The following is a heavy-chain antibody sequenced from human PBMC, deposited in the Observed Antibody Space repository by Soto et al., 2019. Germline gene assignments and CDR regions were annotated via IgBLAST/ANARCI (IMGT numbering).Heavy chain of an antibody. CDR1: GFTFTNYG. D-gene: IGHD5-18*01. V-gene: IGHV3-23*01. CDR3: AKRFDSSGYFFDY. CDR2: ISGSGGTT. J-gene: IGHJ4*02. Sequence: EVQLLESGGGLVQPGGSLRLSCAASGFTFTNYGMSWVRQAPGKGLEWVSTISGSGGTTFYADSVKGRFTISRDKSKNSLYLQMNSLRAEDTAVYYCAKRFDSSGYFFDYWGQGTLVAVSS.